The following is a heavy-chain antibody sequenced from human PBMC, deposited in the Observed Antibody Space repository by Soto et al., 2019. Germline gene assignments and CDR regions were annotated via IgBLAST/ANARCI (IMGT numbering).Heavy chain of an antibody. Sequence: PSETLSLTCTVSGVSINSGGYSWTWIRQPPGKGLEWIGFIYHTGTTYYNPSLKSRVTISVDRSKNQFSLKLNSVTAADTAVYYCARGVNYHHSSGSSWFDPWGQGALVTVSA. D-gene: IGHD3-22*01. V-gene: IGHV4-30-2*01. J-gene: IGHJ5*02. CDR2: IYHTGTT. CDR1: GVSINSGGYS. CDR3: ARGVNYHHSSGSSWFDP.